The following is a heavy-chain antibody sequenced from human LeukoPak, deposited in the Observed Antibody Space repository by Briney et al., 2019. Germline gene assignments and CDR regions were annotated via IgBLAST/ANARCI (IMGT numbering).Heavy chain of an antibody. Sequence: PGGSLRLSCAASGFTFSSYAMNWVRQAPGKGLEWVSSISSSSSYIYYADSVKGRFTISRDNAKNSLYLQMNSLRAEDTAVYYCARARDSSGYPKGPKLIDYWGQGTLVTVSS. CDR3: ARARDSSGYPKGPKLIDY. CDR2: ISSSSSYI. J-gene: IGHJ4*02. D-gene: IGHD3-22*01. CDR1: GFTFSSYA. V-gene: IGHV3-21*01.